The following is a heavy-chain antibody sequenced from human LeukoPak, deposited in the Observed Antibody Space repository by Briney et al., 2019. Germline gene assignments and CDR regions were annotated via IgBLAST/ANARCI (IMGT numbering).Heavy chain of an antibody. CDR1: GESLSKYY. V-gene: IGHV4-34*01. D-gene: IGHD1-26*01. CDR2: INHRGST. CDR3: ASSVGSTDY. J-gene: IGHJ4*02. Sequence: KPSETLSLTCAAYGESLSKYYWTWIRQSPGKGLEWIGEINHRGSTNLNPSLKSRVTLSVDTSKHQFSLKLTSMTAADAAVYYCASSVGSTDYWGQGTLVTVSS.